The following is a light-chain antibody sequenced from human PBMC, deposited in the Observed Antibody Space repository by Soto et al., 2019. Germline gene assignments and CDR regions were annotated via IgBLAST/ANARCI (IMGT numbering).Light chain of an antibody. CDR3: QQYSSFPWT. J-gene: IGKJ1*01. CDR1: QSIRRW. V-gene: IGKV1-5*01. Sequence: DIQMTQSPSTLSASVGDRVTITCRASQSIRRWLAWYQQKPGRAPNLLIYDSSILDGGVPSRFSGSGSGTEFTLTISRLQPDDFATYYCQQYSSFPWTFGQGTKVDIK. CDR2: DSS.